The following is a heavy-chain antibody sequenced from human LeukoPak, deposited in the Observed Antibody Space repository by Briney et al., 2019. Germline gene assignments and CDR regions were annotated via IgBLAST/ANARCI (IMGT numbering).Heavy chain of an antibody. CDR2: IKQDGSEK. J-gene: IGHJ4*02. D-gene: IGHD3-3*01. CDR1: GFTFGDYA. Sequence: GGSLRLSCTASGFTFGDYAMSWVRQAPGKGLEWVANIKQDGSEKYYVDSVKGRFTISRDNAKNSLYLQMNSLRAEDTAVYYCARDVGYDFSWFDYWGQGTLVTVSS. V-gene: IGHV3-7*03. CDR3: ARDVGYDFSWFDY.